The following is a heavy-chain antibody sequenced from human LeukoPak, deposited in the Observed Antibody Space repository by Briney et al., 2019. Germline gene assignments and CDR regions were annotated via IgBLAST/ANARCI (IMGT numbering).Heavy chain of an antibody. J-gene: IGHJ4*02. CDR1: GGSISSYY. CDR3: ARDIKYRSGWRFFDY. D-gene: IGHD6-19*01. V-gene: IGHV4-59*01. CDR2: IYYSGST. Sequence: SETLSLTCTVSGGSISSYYWSWIRQPPGKGLEWIGYIYYSGSTNYNPSLKSRVTISVDTSKNQFSLKLSSVTAADTAVYYCARDIKYRSGWRFFDYWGQGTLVTVSS.